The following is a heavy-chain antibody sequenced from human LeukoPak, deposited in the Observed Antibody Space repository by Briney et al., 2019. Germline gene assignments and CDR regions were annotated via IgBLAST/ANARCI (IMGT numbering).Heavy chain of an antibody. Sequence: ASVKVSCKASGYTFTSYDINWVRQATGQGLEWMGWINPKSGGTNYAQKFQGRVTMTRDTSISTAYMDMSSLRSDDTAVHYCARNLWFGESSDAFDMWGQGTMVTVSS. CDR1: GYTFTSYD. CDR2: INPKSGGT. V-gene: IGHV1-2*02. J-gene: IGHJ3*02. D-gene: IGHD3-10*01. CDR3: ARNLWFGESSDAFDM.